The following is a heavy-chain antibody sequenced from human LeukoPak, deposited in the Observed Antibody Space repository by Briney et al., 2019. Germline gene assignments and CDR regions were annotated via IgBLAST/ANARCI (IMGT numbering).Heavy chain of an antibody. V-gene: IGHV1-69*13. Sequence: ASVKVSCKASGGTFSSYAISWVRQAPGQGLEWMGGIIPIFGTANYAQKFQGRVTITADESTSTAYMELSSLRSEDTAVYYCARDLKARYYYYDSSGYYSLDYWGQGTLVTVSS. CDR2: IIPIFGTA. CDR3: ARDLKARYYYYDSSGYYSLDY. D-gene: IGHD3-22*01. J-gene: IGHJ4*02. CDR1: GGTFSSYA.